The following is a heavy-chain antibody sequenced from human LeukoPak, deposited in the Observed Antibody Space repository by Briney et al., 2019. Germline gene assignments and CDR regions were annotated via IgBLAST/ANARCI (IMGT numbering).Heavy chain of an antibody. D-gene: IGHD3-22*01. CDR1: GFTFDDHG. J-gene: IGHJ4*02. Sequence: GGSLRLSCAASGFTFDDHGMNWVRQAPGKGLEWVSSISSSSSYIYYADSVKGRFTISRDNAKNSLYPQMNSLRAEDTAVYYCAREQTDYYDSSGYWPLWGQGTLVTVSS. CDR2: ISSSSSYI. V-gene: IGHV3-21*01. CDR3: AREQTDYYDSSGYWPL.